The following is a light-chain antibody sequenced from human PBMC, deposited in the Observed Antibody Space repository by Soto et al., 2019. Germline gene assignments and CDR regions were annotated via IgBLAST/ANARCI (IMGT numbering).Light chain of an antibody. CDR2: ENN. V-gene: IGLV1-51*02. CDR1: SSNIGNNY. Sequence: SVLTQPPSVSAAPGQKVTISCSGSSSNIGNNYVSWYQQLPGTAPKLLIFENNKRPSGIPDRFSGSKSGTSATLGITGLQTGDEADYYCGTWDNSLGAPYVFGTGTQLTVL. CDR3: GTWDNSLGAPYV. J-gene: IGLJ1*01.